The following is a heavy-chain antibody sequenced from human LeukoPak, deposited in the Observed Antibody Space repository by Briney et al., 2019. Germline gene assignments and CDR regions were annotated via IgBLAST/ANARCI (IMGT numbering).Heavy chain of an antibody. CDR2: ISSSGSTI. D-gene: IGHD5-18*01. CDR1: GFTFSSYE. Sequence: GGSRRLSCAASGFTFSSYEMNWVRQAPGKGLEWVSYISSSGSTIYYADSVKGRFTISRDNAKNSLYLQMNSLRAEDTAVYYCARVRHSYGPFGYWGQGTLVTVSS. CDR3: ARVRHSYGPFGY. V-gene: IGHV3-48*03. J-gene: IGHJ4*02.